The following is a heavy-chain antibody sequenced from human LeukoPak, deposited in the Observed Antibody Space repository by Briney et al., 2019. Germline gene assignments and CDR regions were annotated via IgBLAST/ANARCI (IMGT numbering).Heavy chain of an antibody. V-gene: IGHV4-59*12. Sequence: SETLSLTCTVSGGSISSYHWSWIRQPPGKGLEWLGYIYYSGSTNYNPSLKSRVTISVDRSKNQFSLKLSSVTAADTAVYYCARSYDFWSGYYIEDWGQGTLVTVSS. CDR3: ARSYDFWSGYYIED. J-gene: IGHJ4*02. CDR2: IYYSGST. CDR1: GGSISSYH. D-gene: IGHD3-3*01.